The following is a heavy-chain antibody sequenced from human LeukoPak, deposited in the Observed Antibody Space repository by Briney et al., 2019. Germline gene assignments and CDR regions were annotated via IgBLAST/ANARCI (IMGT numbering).Heavy chain of an antibody. J-gene: IGHJ4*02. CDR2: IYYSGST. Sequence: SETLPLTCTVSGGSISPYYWSWIRQPPGKGLEWIGYIYYSGSTNYNPSLKSRVTISLDTSKNQFSLKLSSVTAADTAVYYCARSTWLLDKWGQGTLVTVSS. CDR3: ARSTWLLDK. CDR1: GGSISPYY. V-gene: IGHV4-59*01. D-gene: IGHD3-22*01.